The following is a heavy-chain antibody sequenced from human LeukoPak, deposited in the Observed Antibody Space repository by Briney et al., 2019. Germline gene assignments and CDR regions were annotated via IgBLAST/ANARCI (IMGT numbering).Heavy chain of an antibody. J-gene: IGHJ6*04. Sequence: PGGSLRLSCAASGFIVSSNYMSWVRQAPGKGLEWVSSISSSSSYIYYADSVKGRFTISRDNAKNSLYLQMNSLRAEDTAVYYCARDQGIEVPLYYGMDVWGKGTTVTVSS. V-gene: IGHV3-21*01. CDR2: ISSSSSYI. D-gene: IGHD2-21*01. CDR1: GFIVSSNY. CDR3: ARDQGIEVPLYYGMDV.